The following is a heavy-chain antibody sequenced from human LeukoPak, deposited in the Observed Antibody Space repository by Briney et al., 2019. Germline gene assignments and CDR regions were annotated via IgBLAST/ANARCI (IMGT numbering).Heavy chain of an antibody. Sequence: GGSLRLSCAASGFSFADYGMSWVRQAPGKGLEGVSVIYSGGSTYYADSVKGRFTISRDNSKNTLYLQMNSLRAEDTAVYYCARVKEPTYYYDSSGYFDYWGQGTLVTVSS. CDR3: ARVKEPTYYYDSSGYFDY. D-gene: IGHD3-22*01. CDR1: GFSFADYG. J-gene: IGHJ4*02. CDR2: IYSGGST. V-gene: IGHV3-53*01.